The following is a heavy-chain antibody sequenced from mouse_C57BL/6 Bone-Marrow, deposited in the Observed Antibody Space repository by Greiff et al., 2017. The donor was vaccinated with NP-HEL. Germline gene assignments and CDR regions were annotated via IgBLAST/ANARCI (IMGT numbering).Heavy chain of an antibody. CDR2: ISNGGGST. CDR1: GFTFSDYY. CDR3: ARQPYSNYVPWFAY. Sequence: EVQRVESGGGLVQPGGSLKLSCAASGFTFSDYYMYWVRQTPEKRLEWVAYISNGGGSTYYPDTVKGRFTISRDNAKNTLYLQMSRLKSEDTAMYYCARQPYSNYVPWFAYWGQGTLVTVSA. V-gene: IGHV5-12*01. D-gene: IGHD2-5*01. J-gene: IGHJ3*01.